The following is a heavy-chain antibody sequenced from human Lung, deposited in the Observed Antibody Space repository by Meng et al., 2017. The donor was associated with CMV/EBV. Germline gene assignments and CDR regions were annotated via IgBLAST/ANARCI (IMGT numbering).Heavy chain of an antibody. CDR3: ARGLEEYLGWEMGY. V-gene: IGHV1-18*04. Sequence: QVQLGQSGVEVKKPGASVKVSCKASGYSFTHHGITWVRQAPGQGLEWMGWISGYNGNTHYAQKLQGRVTMTTDTSTSTAYMELRSLRSDDTAVYYCARGLEEYLGWEMGYWGQGTLVTVSS. CDR1: GYSFTHHG. D-gene: IGHD2/OR15-2a*01. CDR2: ISGYNGNT. J-gene: IGHJ4*02.